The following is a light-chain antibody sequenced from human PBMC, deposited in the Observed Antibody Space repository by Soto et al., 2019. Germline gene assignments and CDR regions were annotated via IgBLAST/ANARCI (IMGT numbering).Light chain of an antibody. CDR2: DAS. CDR3: QQYESSAPT. CDR1: QNMSVW. Sequence: DIQMTQSPSTLSASVGDGATITCRASQNMSVWLAWYQQRPGKAPKFLIYDASSLETGVASRFSGSGSGTEFTPTGHSLQPDDSASEYGQQYESSAPTFGQGTKLESK. J-gene: IGKJ2*01. V-gene: IGKV1-5*01.